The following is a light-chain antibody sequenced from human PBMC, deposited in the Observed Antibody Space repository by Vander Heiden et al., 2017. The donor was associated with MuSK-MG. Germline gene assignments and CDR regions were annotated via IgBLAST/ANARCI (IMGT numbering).Light chain of an antibody. CDR1: SSDVGGYDH. Sequence: QSALTQPASVTGSPGQSITISCTGTSSDVGGYDHVSWYQQYPGQAPKLIIYEVSGRPSGSSNRFSGSKSGNTASLTISGLQAEDEADYYCSSYSTTSTLVVFGGGTKLTVL. J-gene: IGLJ2*01. CDR2: EVS. V-gene: IGLV2-14*01. CDR3: SSYSTTSTLVV.